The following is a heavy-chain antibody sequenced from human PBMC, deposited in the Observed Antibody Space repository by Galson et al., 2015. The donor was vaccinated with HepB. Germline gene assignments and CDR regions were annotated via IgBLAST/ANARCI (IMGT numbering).Heavy chain of an antibody. J-gene: IGHJ4*02. Sequence: ETLSLTCTVSGVSISSYYWIWIRQPAGRGLECLGRISTSGSTNYNPSLKSRVIMSVDTSTNEFSLRLYSVTAADTAVYYCARADFWSGYLTSDWGQGTLVTVSS. V-gene: IGHV4-4*07. D-gene: IGHD3-3*01. CDR3: ARADFWSGYLTSD. CDR1: GVSISSYY. CDR2: ISTSGST.